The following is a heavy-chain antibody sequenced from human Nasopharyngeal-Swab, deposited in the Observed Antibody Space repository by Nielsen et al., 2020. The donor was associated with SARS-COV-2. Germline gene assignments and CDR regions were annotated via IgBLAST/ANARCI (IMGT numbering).Heavy chain of an antibody. CDR3: ARVSRYYYMDV. J-gene: IGHJ6*03. Sequence: WIRQPPGKGLEWIGYIYYSGSTYYNPSLRSRVTISVVTSKNQFSLKLSSVTAADTAVYYCARVSRYYYMDVWGKGTTVTVSS. V-gene: IGHV4-31*02. CDR2: IYYSGST.